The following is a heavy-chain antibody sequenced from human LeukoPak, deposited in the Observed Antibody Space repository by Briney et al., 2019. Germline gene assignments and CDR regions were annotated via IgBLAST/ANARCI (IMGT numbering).Heavy chain of an antibody. Sequence: GGSLRLSCLTSGFTLSTNAMSWVRQAPGKGLEWISGISGSGASTYYADSVKGRFTISGDDSRNTLYLQMNSLRGDDTAVYYCAKDVGKWESLHFFDYWGQGTLVTVSS. CDR2: ISGSGAST. D-gene: IGHD1-26*01. V-gene: IGHV3-23*01. CDR1: GFTLSTNA. J-gene: IGHJ4*02. CDR3: AKDVGKWESLHFFDY.